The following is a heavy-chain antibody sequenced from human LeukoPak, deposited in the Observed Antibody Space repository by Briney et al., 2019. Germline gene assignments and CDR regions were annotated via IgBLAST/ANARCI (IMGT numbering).Heavy chain of an antibody. CDR3: ARAAVTTLPYFDY. D-gene: IGHD4-17*01. J-gene: IGHJ4*02. CDR1: GYTFTGYY. CDR2: VNPNGGAT. V-gene: IGHV1-2*02. Sequence: ASVKVSCKASGYTFTGYYMHWVRQAPGQGLEWMGWVNPNGGATNYAQKLQGRVTMTRDTSISTACMELSRLRSDDTAVYYCARAAVTTLPYFDYWGQGTLVTVSS.